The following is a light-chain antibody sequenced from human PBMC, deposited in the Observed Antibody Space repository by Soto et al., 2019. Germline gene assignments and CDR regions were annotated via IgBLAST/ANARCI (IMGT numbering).Light chain of an antibody. CDR3: CSYAGNSLWV. J-gene: IGLJ3*02. Sequence: QSVLTQPRSVSGSPGQSVTISCTGTSSNVGAYNYVSWYQQYPGKGPRLMIYDVSKWPSGVPDRFSGSKSGNTASLTISGLQAEDEGDYYCCSYAGNSLWVFGGGTKVTVL. V-gene: IGLV2-11*01. CDR1: SSNVGAYNY. CDR2: DVS.